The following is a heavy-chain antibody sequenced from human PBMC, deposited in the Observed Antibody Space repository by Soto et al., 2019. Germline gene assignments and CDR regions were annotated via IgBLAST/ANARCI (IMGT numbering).Heavy chain of an antibody. D-gene: IGHD7-27*01. CDR3: ARDLGPMREPEGFDY. CDR2: INPSGGST. V-gene: IGHV1-46*01. J-gene: IGHJ4*02. CDR1: GYTFTSYY. Sequence: ASVKVSCKASGYTFTSYYMHWVRQAPGQGLEWMGIINPSGGSTSYAQKFQGRVTMTRDTSTSTVYMELSSLRSEDTAVYYCARDLGPMREPEGFDYWGQGTLVTVSS.